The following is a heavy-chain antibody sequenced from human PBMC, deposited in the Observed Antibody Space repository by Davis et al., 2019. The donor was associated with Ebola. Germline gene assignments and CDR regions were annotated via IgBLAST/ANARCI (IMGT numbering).Heavy chain of an antibody. CDR1: GYTFTDYY. D-gene: IGHD6-19*01. CDR3: ARIGYSSGWYWRGAFDI. J-gene: IGHJ3*02. CDR2: INPNSGGT. V-gene: IGHV1-2*02. Sequence: ASVKVSCKASGYTFTDYYMHWVRQAPGQGLEWMGWINPNSGGTNYAQKFQGRVTMTRDTSITTAYMELSRLRSDDTAVYYCARIGYSSGWYWRGAFDIWGQGTMVTVSS.